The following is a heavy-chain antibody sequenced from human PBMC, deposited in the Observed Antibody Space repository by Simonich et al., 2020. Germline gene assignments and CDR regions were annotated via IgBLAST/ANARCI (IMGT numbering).Heavy chain of an antibody. J-gene: IGHJ4*02. CDR2: IYYIRRT. V-gene: IGHV4-39*01. CDR3: ARQRVLMVYAIDY. Sequence: QLQLQESGPGLVKPSEALSLTCTVPGGSISSSSYYWGWIRQPPGKGLEWIGSIYYIRRTYYNPALKSRFTISVDTSKNQFSLKLSSVTAADTAVYYCARQRVLMVYAIDYWGQGTLVTVSS. D-gene: IGHD2-8*01. CDR1: GGSISSSSYY.